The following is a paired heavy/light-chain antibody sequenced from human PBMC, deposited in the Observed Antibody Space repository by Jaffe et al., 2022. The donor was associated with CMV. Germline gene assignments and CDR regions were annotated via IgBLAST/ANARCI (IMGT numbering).Heavy chain of an antibody. J-gene: IGHJ6*02. Sequence: EAQVVESGGGLIQPGGSLRLSCAASGFTVSTSYMSWVRQAPGKGLQWVSGIYSGASTNYADSVRGRFTISRDNSKNTLYLQMNSLRAEDTAVYYCARLKGGKDSGTNYYYYYGLDVWGQGTTVTVSS. D-gene: IGHD1-26*01. V-gene: IGHV3-53*01. CDR2: IYSGAST. CDR3: ARLKGGKDSGTNYYYYYGLDV. CDR1: GFTVSTSY.
Light chain of an antibody. CDR2: WTS. Sequence: DIVMTQSPDSLAVSLGERATINCKSSQSVLYKSNNKNYLAWYQQRPGQPPKLLIYWTSSRESGVPDRFSGSGSGTAFTLTISSLQAEDVAVYYCQQYYSTPWTFGQGTKVEIK. CDR1: QSVLYKSNNKNY. V-gene: IGKV4-1*01. CDR3: QQYYSTPWT. J-gene: IGKJ1*01.